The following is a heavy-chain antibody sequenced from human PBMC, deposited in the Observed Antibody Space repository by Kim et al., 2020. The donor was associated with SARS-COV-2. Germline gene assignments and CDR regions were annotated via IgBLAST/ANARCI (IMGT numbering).Heavy chain of an antibody. V-gene: IGHV7-4-1*02. Sequence: ASVKVSCKASGYTFTSYAMNWVRQAPGQGLEWMGWINTNTGNPTYAQGFTGRFVFSLDTSVSTAYLQISSLKAEDTAVYYCARELHSLDCSGGSCYDDAFDIWGQGTMVTVSS. CDR3: ARELHSLDCSGGSCYDDAFDI. D-gene: IGHD2-15*01. CDR2: INTNTGNP. J-gene: IGHJ3*02. CDR1: GYTFTSYA.